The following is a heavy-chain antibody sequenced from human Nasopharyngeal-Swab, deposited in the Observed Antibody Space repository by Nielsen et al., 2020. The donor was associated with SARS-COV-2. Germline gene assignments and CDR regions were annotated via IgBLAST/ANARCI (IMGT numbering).Heavy chain of an antibody. CDR2: IYTSGST. CDR3: ARGRVVPAASRYGMDV. CDR1: GGSISSSYY. D-gene: IGHD2-2*01. J-gene: IGHJ6*02. Sequence: LRLSCAVSGGSISSSYYWSWIRQPAGKGLEWIGRIYTSGSTNYNPSLKSRVTISVDTSKNQFSLKLSSVTAADTAVYYCARGRVVPAASRYGMDVWGQGTTVTVSS. V-gene: IGHV4-61*02.